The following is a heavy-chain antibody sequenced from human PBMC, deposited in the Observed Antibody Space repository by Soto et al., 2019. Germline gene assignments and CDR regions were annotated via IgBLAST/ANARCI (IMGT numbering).Heavy chain of an antibody. CDR2: IIPIFGTA. J-gene: IGHJ5*02. V-gene: IGHV1-69*12. Sequence: QVQLVQSGAEVKKPGSSVKVSCKASGGTFSSYAISWVRQAPGQGLEWMGGIIPIFGTANYAQKFEGRVTITADESTSKAYMELSSLRSEDTAVYYCARWVTGSSLYNWFDPWGQGTLVTVSS. CDR3: ARWVTGSSLYNWFDP. CDR1: GGTFSSYA. D-gene: IGHD1-20*01.